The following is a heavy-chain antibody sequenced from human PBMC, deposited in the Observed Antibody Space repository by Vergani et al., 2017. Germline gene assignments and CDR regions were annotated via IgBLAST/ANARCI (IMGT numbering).Heavy chain of an antibody. Sequence: EVQLVQSGAEVKKAGESLKISCMGSRYYFSTSWIGWVRQMPGKGLEWMGLIYPGDSDTRYSPSFQGQVTISVDKSINTAYLQWSRLKASDTAMYYCARHSAYSDTRGYQCIHHWGQGTLVIVSS. D-gene: IGHD3-22*01. J-gene: IGHJ1*01. CDR3: ARHSAYSDTRGYQCIHH. CDR1: RYYFSTSW. V-gene: IGHV5-51*01. CDR2: IYPGDSDT.